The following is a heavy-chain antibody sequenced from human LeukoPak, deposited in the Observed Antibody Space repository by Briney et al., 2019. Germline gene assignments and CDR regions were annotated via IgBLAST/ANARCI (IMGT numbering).Heavy chain of an antibody. Sequence: GGSLRLSCAASGFTFEDYAMHWARQAPGKGLEWVSGISWNSGSIGYADSVKGRFTISRDNAKNSLYLQMNSLRAEDTALYYCAKGYYYDSSAHFDYWGQGTLVTVSS. CDR3: AKGYYYDSSAHFDY. CDR2: ISWNSGSI. V-gene: IGHV3-9*01. J-gene: IGHJ4*02. D-gene: IGHD3-22*01. CDR1: GFTFEDYA.